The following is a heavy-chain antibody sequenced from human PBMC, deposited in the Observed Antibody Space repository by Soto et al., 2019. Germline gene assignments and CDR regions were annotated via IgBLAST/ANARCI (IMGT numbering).Heavy chain of an antibody. D-gene: IGHD1-26*01. CDR2: IYYSGST. Sequence: SETLSLTCTVSGGSISSYYWSWIRQPPGKGLEWIGYIYYSGSTNYNPSLKSRVTISVDTSKNQFSLKLSSVTAADTAVYYCARDTVGATNYYYYGMDVWGQGTTVTVPS. V-gene: IGHV4-59*01. CDR1: GGSISSYY. CDR3: ARDTVGATNYYYYGMDV. J-gene: IGHJ6*02.